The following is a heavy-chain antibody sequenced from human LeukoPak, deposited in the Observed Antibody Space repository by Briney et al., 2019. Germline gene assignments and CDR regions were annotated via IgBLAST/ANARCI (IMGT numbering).Heavy chain of an antibody. V-gene: IGHV3-23*01. Sequence: GGSLRLSCAASGFTFSSYAMSWIRQAPGKGLEWVSLISGSAGDTYYADSVKGRFTISRDNSKNTLYLQVNSLRAEDTAVYYCARDPAGGAYDLWGHGTMVTVSS. CDR1: GFTFSSYA. CDR2: ISGSAGDT. CDR3: ARDPAGGAYDL. J-gene: IGHJ3*01.